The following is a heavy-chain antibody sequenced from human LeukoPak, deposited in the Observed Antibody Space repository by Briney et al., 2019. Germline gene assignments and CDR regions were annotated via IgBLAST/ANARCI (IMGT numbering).Heavy chain of an antibody. V-gene: IGHV4-59*01. CDR2: SYHRGST. CDR3: ASAAPIYNDSRGFSEEGAFDL. Sequence: SETLSLTCTVSGCSISSYFWSWIRQPPGKGLDWIGFSYHRGSTNYNPSLKSRVTISVDTSKNQFSLKLSSVTAADTAVYYCASAAPIYNDSRGFSEEGAFDLWGQGTMVTVSS. CDR1: GCSISSYF. D-gene: IGHD3-22*01. J-gene: IGHJ3*01.